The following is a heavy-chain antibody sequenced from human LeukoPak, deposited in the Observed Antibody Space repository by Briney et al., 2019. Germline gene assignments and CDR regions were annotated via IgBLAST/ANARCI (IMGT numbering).Heavy chain of an antibody. V-gene: IGHV3-48*01. CDR2: ISSSSSTI. J-gene: IGHJ4*02. CDR1: GFTFSSYS. Sequence: HPGGSLRLSCAASGFTFSSYSMNWVRQAPGKGLEWVSYISSSSSTIYYADSVKGRFTNSRDNAKNSLYLQMNSLRAEDTAVYYCASGQIAARRPDFDYWGQGTLVTVSS. D-gene: IGHD6-6*01. CDR3: ASGQIAARRPDFDY.